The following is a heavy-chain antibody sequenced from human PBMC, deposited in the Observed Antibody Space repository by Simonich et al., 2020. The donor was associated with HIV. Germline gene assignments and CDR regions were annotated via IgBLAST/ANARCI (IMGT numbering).Heavy chain of an antibody. V-gene: IGHV3-48*04. D-gene: IGHD6-19*01. CDR2: ITISSSTI. CDR3: ARVSSSGWYDPFDY. CDR1: GFTFSSYS. J-gene: IGHJ4*02. Sequence: EVQLVESGGGLVQPGGSLRLSCAASGFTFSSYSMNWVRQAPGQGLEWVSYITISSSTIYDADSVKGRVTISRDNAKNSLYLQMNSLRAEDTAVYYCARVSSSGWYDPFDYWGQGTLVTVSS.